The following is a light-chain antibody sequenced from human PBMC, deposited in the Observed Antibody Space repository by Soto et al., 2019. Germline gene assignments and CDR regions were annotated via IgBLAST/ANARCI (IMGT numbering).Light chain of an antibody. Sequence: DIQMTQSPSTLSASVGDRVTITCRASQSISSWLAWYQQKPGKAPKLLIYKASSLESGVPSRFSGSGSGTEFTLTIRSMPTDAFANYYCQQYNSYSRTFGQGTKVDIK. J-gene: IGKJ1*01. CDR2: KAS. CDR3: QQYNSYSRT. V-gene: IGKV1-5*03. CDR1: QSISSW.